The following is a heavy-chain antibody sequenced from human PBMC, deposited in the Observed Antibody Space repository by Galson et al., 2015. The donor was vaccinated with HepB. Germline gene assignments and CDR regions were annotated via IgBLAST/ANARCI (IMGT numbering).Heavy chain of an antibody. CDR3: ARAAGWLDP. V-gene: IGHV3-11*01. J-gene: IGHJ5*02. D-gene: IGHD3-10*01. CDR2: ISNDGNTI. Sequence: SLRLSCAASGVTFSDYYMSWIRQTPGKGLEWVSSISNDGNTIKYADFVKGRFTISRDNARRSLSLQMTSLRPEDTAIYYCARAAGWLDPWGQGTLVTVSS. CDR1: GVTFSDYY.